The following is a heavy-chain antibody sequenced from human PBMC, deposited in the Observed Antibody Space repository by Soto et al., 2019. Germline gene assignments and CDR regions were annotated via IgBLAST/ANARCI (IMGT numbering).Heavy chain of an antibody. J-gene: IGHJ3*02. V-gene: IGHV1-69*13. CDR2: IIPIFNIP. CDR3: AGRYYDSSGSNPGPTAFDI. D-gene: IGHD3-22*01. CDR1: GGTLSSYA. Sequence: SVKVSCKDSGGTLSSYAITWVRLAPGQGLEWMGGIIPIFNIPDYAQKFQGRVSITADESTSTAYMELSSLRSEDTAVYYCAGRYYDSSGSNPGPTAFDIWGQGTMVTVSS.